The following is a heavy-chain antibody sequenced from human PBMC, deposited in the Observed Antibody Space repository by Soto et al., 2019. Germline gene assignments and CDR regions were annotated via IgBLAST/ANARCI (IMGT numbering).Heavy chain of an antibody. CDR1: GFTVSSNY. V-gene: IGHV3-66*01. D-gene: IGHD2-15*01. J-gene: IGHJ4*02. CDR3: AKGSRLDY. Sequence: EVQLVESGGGLVQPGGSLRLSCAAYGFTVSSNYMSWVRQAPGKGLEWVSVIYSGGSTYYADSVKGRFTISRDNSKNTLYLQMSNQRAEDTAVYYCAKGSRLDYWGQGTLVTVSS. CDR2: IYSGGST.